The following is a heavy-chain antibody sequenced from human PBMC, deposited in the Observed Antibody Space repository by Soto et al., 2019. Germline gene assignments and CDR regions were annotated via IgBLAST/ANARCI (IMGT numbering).Heavy chain of an antibody. J-gene: IGHJ5*02. D-gene: IGHD2-15*01. CDR1: GDSISAYS. CDR2: IYYSGST. Sequence: PSETLSLTCTVSGDSISAYSWSWVRQPPGKGLEWIGYIYYSGSTYYNPSLKSRVTISVDTSKNQFSLKLSSVTAADTAVYCCAREYCSGGSCYWFAPWGQGTLVTVSS. CDR3: AREYCSGGSCYWFAP. V-gene: IGHV4-30-4*01.